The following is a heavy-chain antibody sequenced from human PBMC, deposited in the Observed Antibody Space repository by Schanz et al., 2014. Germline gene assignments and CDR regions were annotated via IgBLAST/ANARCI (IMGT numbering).Heavy chain of an antibody. D-gene: IGHD1-1*01. V-gene: IGHV3-48*01. CDR2: ITYNGGTI. Sequence: EEQLVESGGGLVQPGGSLRLSCAASGFTFSTHAMSWVRQAPGKGLEWISYITYNGGTIYYADSVKGRFTISRDNAKNSLYLEMNSLRAEDTALYYCARDRRNADLDYWGQGTLVTVSS. CDR1: GFTFSTHA. J-gene: IGHJ4*02. CDR3: ARDRRNADLDY.